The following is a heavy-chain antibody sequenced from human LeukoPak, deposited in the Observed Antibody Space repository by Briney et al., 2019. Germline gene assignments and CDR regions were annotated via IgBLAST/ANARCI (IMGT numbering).Heavy chain of an antibody. D-gene: IGHD4-23*01. CDR3: AREPDYGGNPFDY. Sequence: GGSLRLSCAASGFTFSSYGMHWVRQAPGKGLEWVAVIWYDGSNKYYADSVKGRFTISRDNSKNTLYLQMNSLRAEDTAVYYCAREPDYGGNPFDYWGQGTLVTVSS. CDR1: GFTFSSYG. CDR2: IWYDGSNK. J-gene: IGHJ4*02. V-gene: IGHV3-33*01.